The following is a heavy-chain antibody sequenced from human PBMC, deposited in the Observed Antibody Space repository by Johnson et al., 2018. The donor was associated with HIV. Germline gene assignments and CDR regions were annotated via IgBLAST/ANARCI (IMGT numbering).Heavy chain of an antibody. CDR2: IWYDGSNK. Sequence: QMLLVESGGGVVQPGRSLRLSCAASGFTFSSYGMHWVRQAPGKGLEWVAVIWYDGSNKDYADSVKGRFTISRDNSKKTLYLQMNSLRAEDTAVYYCAKGLLIAAAHDAFDIWGQGTMVTVSS. CDR1: GFTFSSYG. CDR3: AKGLLIAAAHDAFDI. J-gene: IGHJ3*02. V-gene: IGHV3-33*06. D-gene: IGHD6-13*01.